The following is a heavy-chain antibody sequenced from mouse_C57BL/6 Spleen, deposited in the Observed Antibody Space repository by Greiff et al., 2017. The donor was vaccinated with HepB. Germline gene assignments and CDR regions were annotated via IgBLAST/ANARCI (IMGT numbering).Heavy chain of an antibody. D-gene: IGHD2-3*01. Sequence: QVHVKQSGAELVRPGASVTLSCKASGYTFTDYEMHRVKQTPVHGLEWIGAIDPETGGTAYNQKFKGKAILTADKSSSTAYMELRSLTSEDSAVYYCTRRDGYYHYWGQGTTLTVSS. V-gene: IGHV1-15*01. CDR3: TRRDGYYHY. J-gene: IGHJ2*01. CDR1: GYTFTDYE. CDR2: IDPETGGT.